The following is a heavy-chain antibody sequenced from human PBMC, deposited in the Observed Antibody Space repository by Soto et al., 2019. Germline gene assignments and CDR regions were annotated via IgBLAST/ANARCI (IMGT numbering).Heavy chain of an antibody. CDR3: ARGYDPYYYGMDV. CDR1: GFTFDDYT. J-gene: IGHJ6*02. D-gene: IGHD5-12*01. Sequence: GGSLRLSCAASGFTFDDYTMHWVRQAPGKGLEWVSLISWDGGSTYYADSVKGRFTISRDNSKNSLYLQMNSLRTEDTALYYCARGYDPYYYGMDVWGQGTTVTVSS. CDR2: ISWDGGST. V-gene: IGHV3-43*01.